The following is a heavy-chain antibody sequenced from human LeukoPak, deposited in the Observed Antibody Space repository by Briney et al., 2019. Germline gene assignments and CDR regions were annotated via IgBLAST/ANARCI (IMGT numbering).Heavy chain of an antibody. CDR3: ARGDFDWLLYDGMDV. Sequence: SETLSLTCTVSGGSISRYYWSWIRQPAGKGLEWIGRIYSSGSTNYNPSLKSRVTMSIDTSMHQFSLKLSSVTAADTAVYYCARGDFDWLLYDGMDVWGQGTTVTVSS. D-gene: IGHD3-9*01. J-gene: IGHJ6*02. CDR1: GGSISRYY. V-gene: IGHV4-4*07. CDR2: IYSSGST.